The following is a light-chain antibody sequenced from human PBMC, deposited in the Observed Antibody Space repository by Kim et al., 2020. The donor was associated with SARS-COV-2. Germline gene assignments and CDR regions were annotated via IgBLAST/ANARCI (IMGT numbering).Light chain of an antibody. V-gene: IGLV3-1*01. CDR2: QDS. CDR1: KLGDKY. J-gene: IGLJ3*02. Sequence: SYELTQPPSVSVSPGQTASITCSVDKLGDKYACWYQQKPGQSPVLVIYQDSKRPSGIPERFSGSNSGNTATLTISGTQAMDEADYYCQAWDSRVFGGGTQLTVL. CDR3: QAWDSRV.